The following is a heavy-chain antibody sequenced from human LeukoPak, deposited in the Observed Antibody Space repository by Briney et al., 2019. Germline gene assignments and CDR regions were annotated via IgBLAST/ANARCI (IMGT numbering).Heavy chain of an antibody. Sequence: GGSLRLSCAASGFTFDDYAMHWVRQAPGKGLEWVSGISWNSGSIGYADPVKGRFTISRDNAKNSLYLQMNSLRAEDTALYYCAKDTGGSFDYWGQGTLVTVSS. CDR1: GFTFDDYA. D-gene: IGHD4-23*01. CDR3: AKDTGGSFDY. J-gene: IGHJ4*02. CDR2: ISWNSGSI. V-gene: IGHV3-9*01.